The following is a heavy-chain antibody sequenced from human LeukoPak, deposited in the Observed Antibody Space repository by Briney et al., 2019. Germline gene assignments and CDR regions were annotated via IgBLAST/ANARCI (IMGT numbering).Heavy chain of an antibody. CDR1: GDSVSSNSVA. D-gene: IGHD6-19*01. CDR2: TYYRSKWYN. Sequence: SQTLSLTCAISGDSVSSNSVAWNWIRQSPSRGLEWLGRTYYRSKWYNDYAVSVKRRITINPDTSKNQVSLHLSSMTPEDAAVYYCARDRLVRGLFDYWGQGNLVTVSS. CDR3: ARDRLVRGLFDY. J-gene: IGHJ4*02. V-gene: IGHV6-1*01.